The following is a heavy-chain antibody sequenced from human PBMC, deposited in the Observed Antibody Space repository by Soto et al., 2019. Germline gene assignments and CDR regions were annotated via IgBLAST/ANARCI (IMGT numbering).Heavy chain of an antibody. J-gene: IGHJ4*02. CDR3: AKESRYCTTPRCHFDF. D-gene: IGHD2-8*01. CDR2: VTGSGGST. V-gene: IGHV3-23*01. CDR1: GFSFSTYA. Sequence: GGSLRLSCASSGFSFSTYAISWVRQAPGKGLEWVSLVTGSGGSTYYADSVKGRFTISRDNSKNTLYLQLNSLRVEDTAEYYCAKESRYCTTPRCHFDFWGQGTLVTVSS.